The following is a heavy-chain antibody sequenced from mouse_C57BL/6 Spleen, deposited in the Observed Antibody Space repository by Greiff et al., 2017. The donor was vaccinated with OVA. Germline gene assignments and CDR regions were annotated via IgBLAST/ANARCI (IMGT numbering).Heavy chain of an antibody. Sequence: VQLQQSGPELVKPGASVKISCKASGYAFSSSWMNWVKQRPGKGLEWIGRIYPGDGDTNYNGKFKGKATLTADKSSSTAYMQLSSLTSEDSAVYCCARSYDGYYEYFDVWGTGTTVTVSS. V-gene: IGHV1-82*01. D-gene: IGHD2-3*01. J-gene: IGHJ1*03. CDR2: IYPGDGDT. CDR1: GYAFSSSW. CDR3: ARSYDGYYEYFDV.